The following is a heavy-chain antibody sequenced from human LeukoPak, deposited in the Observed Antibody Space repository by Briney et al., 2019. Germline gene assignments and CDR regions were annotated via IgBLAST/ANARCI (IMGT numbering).Heavy chain of an antibody. J-gene: IGHJ5*02. CDR1: GGTLSSYA. Sequence: SVKVSCKASGGTLSSYAISWVRQAPGQGLEWMGGIIPIFGTANYAQKLQGRVTMTTDTSTSTAYMELRSLRSDDTAVYYCARQIVGASNWFDHWGQGTLVTVSS. V-gene: IGHV1-69*05. D-gene: IGHD1-26*01. CDR2: IIPIFGTA. CDR3: ARQIVGASNWFDH.